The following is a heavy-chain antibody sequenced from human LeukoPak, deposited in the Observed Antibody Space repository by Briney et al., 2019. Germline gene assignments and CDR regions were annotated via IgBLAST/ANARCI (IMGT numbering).Heavy chain of an antibody. CDR1: GGSISSSSYY. CDR3: ARHGRAGVTMIVVVTPYYFDY. Sequence: PSETLSLTCTVSGGSISSSSYYWGWIRQPPGKGLEWIGSIYYSGSTYYNPSLKSRVTISVDTSKNQFSLKLSSVTAADTAVYYCARHGRAGVTMIVVVTPYYFDYWGQGTLVTVSS. J-gene: IGHJ4*02. V-gene: IGHV4-39*01. CDR2: IYYSGST. D-gene: IGHD3-22*01.